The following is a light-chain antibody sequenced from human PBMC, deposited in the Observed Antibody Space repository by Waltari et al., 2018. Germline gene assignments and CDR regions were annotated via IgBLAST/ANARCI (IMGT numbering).Light chain of an antibody. CDR2: EAS. Sequence: IQLTQSPSSLSASVGDRVTITCRASQGISSYLGWYQQKPGKAPKLLIYEASTLQSGVPSRFSGSGSGTDFTLFISSLQPEDFATYFCQQLSTYPLTFGGGTKVETK. J-gene: IGKJ4*01. CDR3: QQLSTYPLT. V-gene: IGKV1-9*01. CDR1: QGISSY.